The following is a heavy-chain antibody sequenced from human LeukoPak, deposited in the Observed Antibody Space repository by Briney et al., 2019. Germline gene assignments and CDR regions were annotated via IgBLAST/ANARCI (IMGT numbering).Heavy chain of an antibody. J-gene: IGHJ6*03. D-gene: IGHD6-13*01. CDR3: ARDGRDSSSWYSPYYYYYMDV. Sequence: GGSLRLSCAASGFTFSDYYMSWIRQAPGKGLEWVSYISSSGSTIYYADSVKGRFTISRDNAKNSLYLQMNSLRAEDTAVYYCARDGRDSSSWYSPYYYYYMDVWGKGTTVTVSS. V-gene: IGHV3-11*04. CDR2: ISSSGSTI. CDR1: GFTFSDYY.